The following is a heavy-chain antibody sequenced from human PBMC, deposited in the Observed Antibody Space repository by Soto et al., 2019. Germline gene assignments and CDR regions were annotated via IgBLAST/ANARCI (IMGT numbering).Heavy chain of an antibody. V-gene: IGHV2-5*02. CDR2: IYWDDDK. D-gene: IGHD3-10*01. CDR1: GFSLSTSGVG. CDR3: AHSRITMVRGVPPFDY. J-gene: IGHJ4*02. Sequence: QITLKESGPTLVKPTQTLTLTCTFSGFSLSTSGVGVGWIRQPPGKALEWLALIYWDDDKRYSPSLKSRLTIPKDTSKNQVVLTMTNMDPVDTATYYCAHSRITMVRGVPPFDYWGQGTLVTVSS.